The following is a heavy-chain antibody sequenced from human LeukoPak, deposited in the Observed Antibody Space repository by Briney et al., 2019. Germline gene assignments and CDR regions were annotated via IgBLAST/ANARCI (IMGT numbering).Heavy chain of an antibody. CDR3: ARSSVGARRRIDY. V-gene: IGHV1-8*01. CDR2: MNPNSGNT. CDR1: VYTFTSYD. D-gene: IGHD1-26*01. J-gene: IGHJ4*02. Sequence: ASVTVSCKSSVYTFTSYDINWVRQAPGQGLEWMGWMNPNSGNTGYAQKFQGRVTMTRSTSINTAYMELNSLTSEDTAVYYCARSSVGARRRIDYWGQGTLVTVSS.